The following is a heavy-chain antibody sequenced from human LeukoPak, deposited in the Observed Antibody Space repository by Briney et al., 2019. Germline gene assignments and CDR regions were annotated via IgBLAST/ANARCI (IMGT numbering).Heavy chain of an antibody. Sequence: GRSLRLSCAASGFTFSSYAMHWVRQAPGKGLKWVAVISYDGSNKYYADSVKGRFTISRDNSKNTLCLQMNSLRAEDTAVYYCARDFSLTRLERPFDYWGQGTLVTVSS. CDR3: ARDFSLTRLERPFDY. D-gene: IGHD1-1*01. CDR2: ISYDGSNK. V-gene: IGHV3-30-3*01. J-gene: IGHJ4*02. CDR1: GFTFSSYA.